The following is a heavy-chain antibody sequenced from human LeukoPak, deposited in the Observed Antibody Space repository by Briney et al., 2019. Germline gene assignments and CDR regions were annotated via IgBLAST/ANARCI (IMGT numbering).Heavy chain of an antibody. CDR1: GFTVSSNY. V-gene: IGHV3-66*01. CDR3: ARDASSSSWTKYYYYYGMDV. J-gene: IGHJ6*02. D-gene: IGHD6-13*01. CDR2: IYSGGST. Sequence: GGSLRLSCAASGFTVSSNYMSWVRQAPGKGLEWVSVIYSGGSTYYADSVKGRFTISRDNSKNMLYLQMNSLRAEDTAVYYCARDASSSSWTKYYYYYGMDVWGQGTTVTVSS.